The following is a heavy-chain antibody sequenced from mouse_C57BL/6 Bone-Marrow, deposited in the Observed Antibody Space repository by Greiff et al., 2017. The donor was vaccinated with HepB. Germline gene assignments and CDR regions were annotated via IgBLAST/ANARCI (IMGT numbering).Heavy chain of an antibody. V-gene: IGHV1-69*01. Sequence: QVQLKQPGAELVMPGASVKLSCKASGYTFTSYWMHWVKQRPGQGLEWIGEIDPSDSYTNYNQKFKGKSTLTVDKSSSTAYMQLSSLTSEDSAVYYCARGDYGSSGDWYFDVWGTGTTVTVSS. J-gene: IGHJ1*03. CDR1: GYTFTSYW. CDR3: ARGDYGSSGDWYFDV. D-gene: IGHD1-1*01. CDR2: IDPSDSYT.